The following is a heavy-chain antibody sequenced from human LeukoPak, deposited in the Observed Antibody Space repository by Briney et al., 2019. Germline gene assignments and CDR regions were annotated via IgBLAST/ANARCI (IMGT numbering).Heavy chain of an antibody. Sequence: ASVKVSCKASGYTFTGYYIHWVRQAPGQGLEWMGWINPNSGDTKYAQKFQGRVTMTRDTSISTAYMELSRLRSDDTAVYYCARGIAARRFDYWGQGTLVTVSS. J-gene: IGHJ4*02. D-gene: IGHD6-6*01. V-gene: IGHV1-2*02. CDR2: INPNSGDT. CDR1: GYTFTGYY. CDR3: ARGIAARRFDY.